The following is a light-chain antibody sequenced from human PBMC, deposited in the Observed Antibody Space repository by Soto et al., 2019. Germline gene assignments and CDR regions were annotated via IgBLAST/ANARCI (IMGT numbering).Light chain of an antibody. CDR3: QSYDSILSGWGTVL. J-gene: IGLJ2*01. CDR2: GNS. CDR1: SSNIGAGYD. Sequence: QSVLTQPPSVSGAPGQRVTISCTGSSSNIGAGYDVHWYQQLPGTAPKLLIYGNSNRPSGVPDRFSGSKSGSSASLASTGLQAEAEADYYRQSYDSILSGWGTVLFGGGTKVTVL. V-gene: IGLV1-40*01.